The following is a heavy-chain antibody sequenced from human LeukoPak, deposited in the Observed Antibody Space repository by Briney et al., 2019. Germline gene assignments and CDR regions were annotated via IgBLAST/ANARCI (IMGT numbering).Heavy chain of an antibody. J-gene: IGHJ3*02. CDR3: ARWEATVTGAFDI. Sequence: EASETLSLTCTVSGGSISSGDYYWSWIRQPPGKGLEWIGYIYYSGSTYYNPSLKSRVTISVDTSKNQFSLKLSSVTAADTAVHYCARWEATVTGAFDIWGQGTMVTVSS. CDR1: GGSISSGDYY. CDR2: IYYSGST. V-gene: IGHV4-30-4*08. D-gene: IGHD4-17*01.